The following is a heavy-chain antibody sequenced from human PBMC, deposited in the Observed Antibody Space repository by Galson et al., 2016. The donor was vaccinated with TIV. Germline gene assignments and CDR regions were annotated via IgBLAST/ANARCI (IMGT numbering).Heavy chain of an antibody. J-gene: IGHJ4*02. CDR2: MSASGGST. CDR3: VKGSSWSPPVPNYFDH. D-gene: IGHD6-13*01. Sequence: LRLSCAGSGFTFSRFTMCWVRQAPGKGLQWVSSMSASGGSTYYAGSVKGRFTISREISKNTLYLQMNSLRAEDTAMYYCVKGSSWSPPVPNYFDHWGQGALVTVSS. V-gene: IGHV3-23*01. CDR1: GFTFSRFT.